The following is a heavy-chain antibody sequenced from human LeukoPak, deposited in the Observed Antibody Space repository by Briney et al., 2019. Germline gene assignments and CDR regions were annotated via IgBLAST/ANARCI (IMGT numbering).Heavy chain of an antibody. V-gene: IGHV3-30*02. CDR1: GFTFSSYG. J-gene: IGHJ4*02. CDR2: IRSDGSSK. CDR3: SAGEY. Sequence: GGSLRLSCVASGFTFSSYGMHWVRQAPGKGLEWVAFIRSDGSSKYYADSVKGRFTISRDNSKNTLSLQMNSLRAEDTAVYYASAGEYWGQGTLVTVSS.